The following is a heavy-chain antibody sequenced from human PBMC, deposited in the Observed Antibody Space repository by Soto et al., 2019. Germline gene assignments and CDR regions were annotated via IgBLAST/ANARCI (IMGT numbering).Heavy chain of an antibody. Sequence: GGSLRLSCAASGFTFRSFTMNWVRQAPGKGLEWVSTISSNSAYIYYTDALRGRFTISRDNAKNSLHLQMNSLRAEDTAVYYCTRDASRDSGARGWFDPWGPGTLVTVSS. CDR3: TRDASRDSGARGWFDP. V-gene: IGHV3-21*01. J-gene: IGHJ5*02. CDR2: ISSNSAYI. D-gene: IGHD6-25*01. CDR1: GFTFRSFT.